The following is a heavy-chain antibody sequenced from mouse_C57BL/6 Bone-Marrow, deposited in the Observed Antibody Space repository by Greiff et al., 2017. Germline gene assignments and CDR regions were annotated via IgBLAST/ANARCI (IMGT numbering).Heavy chain of an antibody. D-gene: IGHD4-1*01. V-gene: IGHV1-55*01. J-gene: IGHJ2*01. CDR3: ARSGPLGRSFDY. CDR1: GYTFTSYW. CDR2: IYPTSGRT. Sequence: QVQLQQPGAELVKPGASVKMSCKASGYTFTSYWITWVKQRPGQGLEWIGDIYPTSGRTNYNEKFKSQAILTVYTSSNTAYLQLSSLTSEDSAVFYCARSGPLGRSFDYWGQGTTLTVSS.